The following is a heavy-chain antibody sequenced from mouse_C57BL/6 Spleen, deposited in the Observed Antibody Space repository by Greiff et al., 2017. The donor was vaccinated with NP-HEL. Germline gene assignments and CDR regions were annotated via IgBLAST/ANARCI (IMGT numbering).Heavy chain of an antibody. V-gene: IGHV1-26*01. CDR1: GYTFTDYY. CDR2: INPNNGGT. Sequence: VQLQQSGPELVKPGASVKISCKASGYTFTDYYMNWVKQSHGKSLEWIGDINPNNGGTSYNQKFKGKATLTVDKSSSTAYMELRSLTSEDSAVYYCARGDYDKGGFAYWGQGTLVTVSA. J-gene: IGHJ3*01. CDR3: ARGDYDKGGFAY. D-gene: IGHD2-4*01.